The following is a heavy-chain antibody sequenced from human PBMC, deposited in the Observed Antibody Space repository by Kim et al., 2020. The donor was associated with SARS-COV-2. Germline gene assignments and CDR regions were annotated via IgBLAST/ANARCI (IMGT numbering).Heavy chain of an antibody. CDR2: IYPGDSDT. D-gene: IGHD6-19*01. J-gene: IGHJ3*02. CDR1: GYSFTSYW. CDR3: ARPDRGEWLASEADAFDI. V-gene: IGHV5-51*01. Sequence: GESLKISCKGSGYSFTSYWIGWVRQMPGKGLEWMGIIYPGDSDTRYSPSFQGQVTISADKSISTAYLQWSSLKASDTAMYYCARPDRGEWLASEADAFDIWGQGTMVTVSS.